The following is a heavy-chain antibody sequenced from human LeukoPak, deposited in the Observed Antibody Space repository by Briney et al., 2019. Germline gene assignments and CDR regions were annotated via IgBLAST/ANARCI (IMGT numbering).Heavy chain of an antibody. Sequence: QPGGSLSLSCASTGLIFNRHAMNWVRQAPGKGLEWVSTISGGDTSTFYACSVKGRFTITRDNSKSTLYLHLHLMSAQDTDMYYCAKNLTGGNTLSDYWGQGTLVTVSS. J-gene: IGHJ4*02. CDR3: AKNLTGGNTLSDY. CDR1: GLIFNRHA. D-gene: IGHD4-23*01. CDR2: ISGGDTST. V-gene: IGHV3-23*01.